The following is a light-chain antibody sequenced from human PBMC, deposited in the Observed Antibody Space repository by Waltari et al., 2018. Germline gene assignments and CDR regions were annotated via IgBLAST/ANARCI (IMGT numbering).Light chain of an antibody. V-gene: IGKV2-28*01. J-gene: IGKJ3*01. CDR1: QSLLHSDGYNY. Sequence: DIVMTQSPLSLSVTPGEPASISCRSIQSLLHSDGYNYLDWYLQKPGQSPQLLIDLSSNRASGVPDRFSGSGSGTDFTLTISRVEAEDVGVYYCFQPQHAPHTFGPGTKVDIK. CDR2: LSS. CDR3: FQPQHAPHT.